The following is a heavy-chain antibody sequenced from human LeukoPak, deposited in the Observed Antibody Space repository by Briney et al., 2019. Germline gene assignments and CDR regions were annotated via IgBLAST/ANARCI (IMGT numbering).Heavy chain of an antibody. D-gene: IGHD3-22*01. CDR2: VYYSGGT. Sequence: SETLSLTCAVSGASISSSIHYWGWVRQPPGKGLEWIGSVYYSGGTYYNPSLKSRVTISVDTSKNQFSLKLSSVTAADTAVYYCAINYYDSSGYYYAGDYWGQGTLVTVSS. J-gene: IGHJ4*02. CDR1: GASISSSIHY. V-gene: IGHV4-39*07. CDR3: AINYYDSSGYYYAGDY.